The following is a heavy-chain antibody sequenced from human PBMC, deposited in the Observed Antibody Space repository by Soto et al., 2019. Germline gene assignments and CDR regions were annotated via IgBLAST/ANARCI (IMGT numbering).Heavy chain of an antibody. Sequence: HGESLKISCKGSGYSFTSYWIGWVRQMPGKGLEWKGIIYPGDSDTRYSPSFQGQVTISADKSISTAYLQWSSLKASDTAMYYFATLSKLPDAADHYGMDVWGQGTTVTVSS. CDR1: GYSFTSYW. V-gene: IGHV5-51*01. D-gene: IGHD4-4*01. J-gene: IGHJ6*02. CDR2: IYPGDSDT. CDR3: ATLSKLPDAADHYGMDV.